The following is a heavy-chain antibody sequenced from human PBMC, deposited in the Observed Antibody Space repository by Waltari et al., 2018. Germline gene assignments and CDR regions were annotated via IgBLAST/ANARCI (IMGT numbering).Heavy chain of an antibody. V-gene: IGHV4-34*01. J-gene: IGHJ4*02. CDR3: ARLASYYYDSSGYPGADY. CDR1: GGSFSGYY. D-gene: IGHD3-22*01. CDR2: INHSGST. Sequence: QVQLQQWGAGLLKPSETLSLTCAVYGGSFSGYYWSWIRQPPGQGLEWIGEINHSGSTNYNPSLKSRVTISVDTSKNQFSLKLSSVTAADTAVYYCARLASYYYDSSGYPGADYWGQGTLVTVSS.